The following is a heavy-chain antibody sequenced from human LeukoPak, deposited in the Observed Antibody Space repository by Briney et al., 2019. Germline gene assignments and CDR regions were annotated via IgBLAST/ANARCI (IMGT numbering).Heavy chain of an antibody. Sequence: GGSLRLSCAASGFTFSNAWMSWVRQAPGKGLEWVGRIKSKTDGGTTDYAAPVKGRFTISRDDSKNTLYLQMNSLKTEDTAVYYCTTGVLLWSRPIDYWGQGTLVTVSS. V-gene: IGHV3-15*01. CDR1: GFTFSNAW. CDR3: TTGVLLWSRPIDY. J-gene: IGHJ4*02. D-gene: IGHD3-10*01. CDR2: IKSKTDGGTT.